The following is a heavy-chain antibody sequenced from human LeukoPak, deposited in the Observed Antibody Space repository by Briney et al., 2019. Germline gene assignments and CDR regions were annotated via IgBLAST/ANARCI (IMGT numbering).Heavy chain of an antibody. D-gene: IGHD5-12*01. Sequence: SETLSLTCAVYGGSFSGYYWSWIRQPPGKGLEWIGEINHSGSTNYNPSLKSRVTISVDTSKNQFSLKLSSVTAADTAVYYCARAKEWLRLSYYFDYWGQGTLVTVSS. CDR1: GGSFSGYY. CDR2: INHSGST. J-gene: IGHJ4*02. CDR3: ARAKEWLRLSYYFDY. V-gene: IGHV4-34*01.